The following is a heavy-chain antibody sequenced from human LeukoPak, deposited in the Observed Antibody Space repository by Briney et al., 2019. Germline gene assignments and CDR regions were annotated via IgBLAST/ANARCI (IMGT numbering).Heavy chain of an antibody. CDR3: ARDLTTSSTAYFHH. Sequence: PGGSLRLSCTASGFTFNMYAMSWVRQAPGKGLEWVSSISSSSRYIYYADSLKGRFTISRDNGKNSLYLQMNSLRAEDTAVYYCARDLTTSSTAYFHHWGQGTRVTVSS. CDR1: GFTFNMYA. CDR2: ISSSSRYI. V-gene: IGHV3-21*01. J-gene: IGHJ1*01. D-gene: IGHD5/OR15-5a*01.